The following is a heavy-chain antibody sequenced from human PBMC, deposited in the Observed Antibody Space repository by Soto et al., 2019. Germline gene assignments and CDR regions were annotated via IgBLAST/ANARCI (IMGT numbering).Heavy chain of an antibody. V-gene: IGHV4-4*07. CDR1: GGSISSYY. J-gene: IGHJ4*02. D-gene: IGHD4-17*01. CDR2: IYTSGST. CDR3: ARDRLPAYGDYAYFDY. Sequence: LSLTCTVSGGSISSYYWSWIRQPAGKGLEWIGRIYTSGSTNYNPSLKSRVTMSVDTSKNQFSPKLSSVTAADTAVYYCARDRLPAYGDYAYFDYWGQGTLVTVSS.